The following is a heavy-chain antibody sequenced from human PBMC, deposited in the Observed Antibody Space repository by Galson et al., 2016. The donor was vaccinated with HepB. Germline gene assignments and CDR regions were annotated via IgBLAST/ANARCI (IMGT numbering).Heavy chain of an antibody. J-gene: IGHJ4*02. CDR1: GGSFSGYV. CDR2: VIPISGTT. Sequence: SVKVSCKASGGSFSGYVIDWVRQAPGQGLEWMGRVIPISGTTDYAQNFQGRVTITVDESTSTAYMELSSLRPDDTAVYFCAREGVGATFVYWGQGTLVTVSS. CDR3: AREGVGATFVY. V-gene: IGHV1-69*13. D-gene: IGHD1-26*01.